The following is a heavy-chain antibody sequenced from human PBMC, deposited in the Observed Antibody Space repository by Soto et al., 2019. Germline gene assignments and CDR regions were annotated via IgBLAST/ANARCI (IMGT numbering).Heavy chain of an antibody. J-gene: IGHJ6*02. CDR3: AKDFASMIVVAATYYYYGMDG. CDR2: ISYDGSNK. D-gene: IGHD3-22*01. V-gene: IGHV3-30*18. CDR1: GFTVSSYG. Sequence: GGPLTLAFPASGFTVSSYGMHWVRQAPGKGLEWVAVISYDGSNKYYAASVKGRFTISRDNSKNTLYLQMNNLSAEDTAVYYCAKDFASMIVVAATYYYYGMDGWGQGTTVTVSS.